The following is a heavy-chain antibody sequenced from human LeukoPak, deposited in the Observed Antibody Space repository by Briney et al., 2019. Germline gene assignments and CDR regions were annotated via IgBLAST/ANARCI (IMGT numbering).Heavy chain of an antibody. J-gene: IGHJ3*02. CDR3: ARGHSGSYQGTDAFDI. V-gene: IGHV3-21*01. D-gene: IGHD1-26*01. CDR1: GFTFSSYS. CDR2: ISDYI. Sequence: GGSLRLSCAASGFTFSSYSMNWVRQAPGKGLEWLSSISDYIYDADSLKGRFSISRDNAKKSLYLQMNSLRAEDTAVYYCARGHSGSYQGTDAFDIWGQGTMVTVSS.